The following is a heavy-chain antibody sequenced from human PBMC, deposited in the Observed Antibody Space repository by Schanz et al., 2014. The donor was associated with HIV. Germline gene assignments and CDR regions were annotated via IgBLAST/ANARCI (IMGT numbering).Heavy chain of an antibody. J-gene: IGHJ3*02. Sequence: EVQLVESGGGLVQPGGSLRLSCVASGVTFSNYWMTWVRHVSGKGLEWVANIKQDGTEMYYVDSVKGRFTISRDNAKNSLYLQMSSLRVEDTAVYYCTRSFNRRSRAFDAFDIWGQGTMVTVSS. CDR1: GVTFSNYW. D-gene: IGHD3-16*01. V-gene: IGHV3-7*01. CDR2: IKQDGTEM. CDR3: TRSFNRRSRAFDAFDI.